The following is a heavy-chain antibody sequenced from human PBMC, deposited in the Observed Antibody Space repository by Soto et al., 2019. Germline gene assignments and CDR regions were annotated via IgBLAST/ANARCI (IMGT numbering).Heavy chain of an antibody. Sequence: EVQLLESGGGLVQPGGSLRLSCAASGFTFSSYAMNWVRQAPGKGLEWVSSVSGGGDGTYYADSVKGRFTISRGNSKNTLYLQMNSLRAQDTAVYFCTKGPIFGVVTHYFDSWGQGTLVTVSS. J-gene: IGHJ4*02. V-gene: IGHV3-23*01. CDR2: VSGGGDGT. CDR1: GFTFSSYA. CDR3: TKGPIFGVVTHYFDS. D-gene: IGHD3-3*01.